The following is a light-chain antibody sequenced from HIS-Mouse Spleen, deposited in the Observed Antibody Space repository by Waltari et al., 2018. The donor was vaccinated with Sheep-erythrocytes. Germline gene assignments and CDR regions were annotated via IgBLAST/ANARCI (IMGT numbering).Light chain of an antibody. V-gene: IGLV3-1*01. J-gene: IGLJ2*01. CDR3: CSYAGSYTFVV. CDR2: QDS. CDR1: KLGDKY. Sequence: SYELTQPPSVSVSPGQTASIPCSGDKLGDKYACWYQQKPGQSPVLVIYQDSKRPSGIPERFSGSNSGNTATLTISGTQAMDEADYYCCSYAGSYTFVVFGGGTK.